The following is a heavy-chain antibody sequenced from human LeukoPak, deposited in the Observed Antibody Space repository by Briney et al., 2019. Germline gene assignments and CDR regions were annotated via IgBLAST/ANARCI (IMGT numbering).Heavy chain of an antibody. CDR1: GYTFTGYY. J-gene: IGHJ4*02. CDR3: ARRDIVAPHISYSSGWHSRDSGIRGVYFDY. V-gene: IGHV1-2*02. Sequence: ASVTVSCKASGYTFTGYYMHWVRQAPGQGLEWMGWINPNSGGTNYAQKFQGRVTMTRDTSISTAYMELSRLRSDDTAVYYCARRDIVAPHISYSSGWHSRDSGIRGVYFDYWGQGTLVTVSS. CDR2: INPNSGGT. D-gene: IGHD6-19*01.